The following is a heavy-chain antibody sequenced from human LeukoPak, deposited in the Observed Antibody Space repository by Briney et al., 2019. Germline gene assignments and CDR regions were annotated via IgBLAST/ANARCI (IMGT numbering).Heavy chain of an antibody. CDR1: GFTFSDYG. Sequence: GGSLRLSCAASGFTFSDYGMHWVRQAPGKGLEWVAFIRFDGSNKFYADSVKGRFTISRDNSKNTLYLQMNSLRAEDTALYYCAKGFCSRTTCYTYYYYFMDVWGKGTTVTVSS. D-gene: IGHD2-2*02. J-gene: IGHJ6*03. V-gene: IGHV3-30*02. CDR3: AKGFCSRTTCYTYYYYFMDV. CDR2: IRFDGSNK.